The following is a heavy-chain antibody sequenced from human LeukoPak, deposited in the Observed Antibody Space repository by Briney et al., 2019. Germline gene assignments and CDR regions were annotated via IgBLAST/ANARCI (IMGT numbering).Heavy chain of an antibody. D-gene: IGHD5-12*01. CDR3: ARKDYGGYAYYYYGLDV. V-gene: IGHV3-48*03. Sequence: PAGTLRLSCAASGFTISSYEMNWIRQAPGKGLEWVSYICSCGSTKYYADSVKGRFTISRDNAKTSMYLQMNSLRAEDTAVYYCARKDYGGYAYYYYGLDVWGKGTPVTVSS. CDR1: GFTISSYE. J-gene: IGHJ6*04. CDR2: ICSCGSTK.